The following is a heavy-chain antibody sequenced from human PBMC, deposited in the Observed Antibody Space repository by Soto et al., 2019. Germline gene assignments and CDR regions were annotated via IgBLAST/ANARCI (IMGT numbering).Heavy chain of an antibody. D-gene: IGHD2-2*02. Sequence: QVQLQESGPGLGKPSETLSLTCTVSGGSFSSDTHYWSWIRQPPGKRLEWIGFIYSSGSTNYNPHLQSRVTMSVDTSKNQFSLKMRSVSVADTAVYHCARFVRSCSGTTCYTRADVWGQGTTVTVSS. J-gene: IGHJ6*02. CDR1: GGSFSSDTHY. CDR2: IYSSGST. V-gene: IGHV4-61*01. CDR3: ARFVRSCSGTTCYTRADV.